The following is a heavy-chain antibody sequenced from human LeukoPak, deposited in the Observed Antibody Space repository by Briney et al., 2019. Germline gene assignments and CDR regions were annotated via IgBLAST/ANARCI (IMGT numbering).Heavy chain of an antibody. V-gene: IGHV1-8*01. J-gene: IGHJ6*03. CDR3: ARANRYFDWLTSHYYMDV. D-gene: IGHD3-9*01. Sequence: ASVKVSCKASGYTFTSYDINWVRQATGQGLEWMGWMNPNSGNTGYAQKFQGRVTMTRNTSISTAYMELSSLRSEDTAVYYCARANRYFDWLTSHYYMDVWGKGTTVTISS. CDR2: MNPNSGNT. CDR1: GYTFTSYD.